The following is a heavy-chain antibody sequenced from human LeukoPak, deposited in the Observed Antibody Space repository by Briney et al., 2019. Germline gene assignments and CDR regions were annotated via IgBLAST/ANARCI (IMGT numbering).Heavy chain of an antibody. V-gene: IGHV3-30-3*01. CDR3: ARVLQDSSGYYYDGSNYYYYYGMDV. CDR1: GFTFSSYA. D-gene: IGHD3-22*01. Sequence: PGGSLRLSCAASGFTFSSYAMHWVRQAPGRGLEGVAVISYDGSHKYYADSVKGRFTISRDNSKNTLYLQMNSLRAEDTAVYYCARVLQDSSGYYYDGSNYYYYYGMDVWGQGTTVTVSS. CDR2: ISYDGSHK. J-gene: IGHJ6*02.